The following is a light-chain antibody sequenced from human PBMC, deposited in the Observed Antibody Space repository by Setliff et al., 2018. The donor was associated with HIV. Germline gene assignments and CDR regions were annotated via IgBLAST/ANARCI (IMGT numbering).Light chain of an antibody. CDR1: SNDVGTYNR. CDR2: EVT. J-gene: IGLJ2*01. Sequence: QSALTQPPSVSGSPGQSVTISCTGTSNDVGTYNRVSWYQQPPGTAPKLMIYEVTNRPSGVPDRFSGAKSGNTASLTISGLQAEDEADYYCSSYSSSSTLVFGGGTQLTVL. V-gene: IGLV2-18*02. CDR3: SSYSSSSTLV.